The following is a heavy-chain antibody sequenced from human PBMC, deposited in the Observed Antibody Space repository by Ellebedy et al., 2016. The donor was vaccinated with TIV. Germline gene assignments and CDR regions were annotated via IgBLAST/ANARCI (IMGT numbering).Heavy chain of an antibody. J-gene: IGHJ4*02. CDR1: SFPFSNAW. CDR3: ARDLDKSSGWYGGAAY. V-gene: IGHV3-30-3*01. CDR2: ISYVCRSK. D-gene: IGHD6-19*01. Sequence: GESLKISCAASSFPFSNAWMTXVRQAPGKGLAWVAVISYVCRSKYYADSVKGRFTISRDNSMTTLFLEMNSLRSEDTSLYYCARDLDKSSGWYGGAAYWGQGTQVTVS.